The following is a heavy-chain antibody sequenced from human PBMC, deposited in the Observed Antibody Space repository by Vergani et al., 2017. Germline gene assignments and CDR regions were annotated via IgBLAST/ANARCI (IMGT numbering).Heavy chain of an antibody. J-gene: IGHJ6*02. V-gene: IGHV3-21*01. D-gene: IGHD6-13*01. CDR1: GFTFSSYS. CDR3: ARERRGSSHRMDV. CDR2: ISISSSYI. Sequence: EVQLVESGGGLVKPGGSLRLSCAASGFTFSSYSMNWVRQAPGKGLEWVSSISISSSYIYYADSVKGRFTISRDNAKNSLYLQMNSLRAEDTAVYYCARERRGSSHRMDVWGQGTTVTVSS.